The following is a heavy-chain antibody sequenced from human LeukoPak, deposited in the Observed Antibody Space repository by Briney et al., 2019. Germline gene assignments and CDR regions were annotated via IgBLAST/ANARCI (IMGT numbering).Heavy chain of an antibody. J-gene: IGHJ6*03. CDR3: ARGEEAVVPAAKGYYYMDV. D-gene: IGHD2-2*01. Sequence: SETLSLTCTVSGGSISSYFWSWIRQPPGKGLEWIGYIYHSGSTYYNPSLKSRVTISVDRSKNQFSLKLSSVTAADTAVYYCARGEEAVVPAAKGYYYMDVWGKGTTVTVSS. V-gene: IGHV4-59*12. CDR2: IYHSGST. CDR1: GGSISSYF.